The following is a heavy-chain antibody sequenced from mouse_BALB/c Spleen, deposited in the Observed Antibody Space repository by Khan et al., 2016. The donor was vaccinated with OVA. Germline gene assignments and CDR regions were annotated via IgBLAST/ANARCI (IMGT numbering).Heavy chain of an antibody. CDR1: GFSLTGYG. CDR2: IWGDGST. Sequence: VKLEESGPGLVVPSQSLSITCTVSGFSLTGYGVNWVRQPPGKGLEWLGMIWGDGSTDYNSALKSRLSISKDNYKSQVFLKMNSLQTDDTARYYCARAYYANYREAMDYWGQGTSVTVSS. D-gene: IGHD2-10*01. CDR3: ARAYYANYREAMDY. J-gene: IGHJ4*01. V-gene: IGHV2-6-7*01.